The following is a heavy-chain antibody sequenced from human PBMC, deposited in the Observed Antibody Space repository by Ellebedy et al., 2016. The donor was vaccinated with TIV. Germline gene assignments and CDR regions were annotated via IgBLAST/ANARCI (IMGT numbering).Heavy chain of an antibody. D-gene: IGHD3/OR15-3a*01. Sequence: GGSLRLSCAVSGFTVSSNYMSWVRQAPGKGREWVSIIYSNGRTYYADSVKGRFTISRDISKDTVYLQMNSLRPEDTAVFYCARVDLGLAFDYWGQGTPVTVSS. CDR1: GFTVSSNY. J-gene: IGHJ4*02. CDR3: ARVDLGLAFDY. CDR2: IYSNGRT. V-gene: IGHV3-53*01.